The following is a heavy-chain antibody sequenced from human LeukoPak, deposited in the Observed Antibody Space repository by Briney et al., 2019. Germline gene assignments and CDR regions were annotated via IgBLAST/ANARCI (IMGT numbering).Heavy chain of an antibody. CDR3: AKESDYYDSSGHFDY. CDR2: ISYDGSNK. CDR1: GITFSSYG. J-gene: IGHJ4*02. Sequence: GRSLRLSCGASGITFSSYGMHWVRQAPGKGLEWVASISYDGSNKYYADSVKGRFTISRDNSKNTLFLQMNSLRAEDTAVYYCAKESDYYDSSGHFDYWGQGTLVTVSS. D-gene: IGHD3-22*01. V-gene: IGHV3-30*18.